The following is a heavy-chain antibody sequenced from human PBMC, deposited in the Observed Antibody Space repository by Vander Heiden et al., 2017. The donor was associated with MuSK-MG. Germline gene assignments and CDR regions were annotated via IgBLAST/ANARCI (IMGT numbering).Heavy chain of an antibody. CDR2: IIPIFGTA. CDR3: ARTNYDIYYFDY. V-gene: IGHV1-69*01. J-gene: IGHJ4*01. CDR1: GGTFSSYA. D-gene: IGHD3-22*01. Sequence: QVQLLQSGAEVKKPGSSVKVSCKASGGTFSSYAISWVRQAPGQGLEWMGGIIPIFGTANYAQKFQGRVTITADESTSTAYMELRSMRSEDTAVYYCARTNYDIYYFDYWGHGTLVTVSS.